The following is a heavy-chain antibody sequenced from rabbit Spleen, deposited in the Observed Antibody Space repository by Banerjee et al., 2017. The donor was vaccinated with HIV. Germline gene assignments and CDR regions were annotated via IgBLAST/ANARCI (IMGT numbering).Heavy chain of an antibody. D-gene: IGHD1-1*01. J-gene: IGHJ4*01. Sequence: QEQLEESGGGLVQPGGSLTLTCKASGIDFSSYNFICWVRQAPGKGLEWIACIDIGSRDFTYYASWAKGRFIISKTSSTTVTLRMTSLTAADRATYFCARDLVGVIGWNFYLWGQGTLVTVS. V-gene: IGHV1S45*01. CDR1: GIDFSSYNF. CDR3: ARDLVGVIGWNFYL. CDR2: IDIGSRDFT.